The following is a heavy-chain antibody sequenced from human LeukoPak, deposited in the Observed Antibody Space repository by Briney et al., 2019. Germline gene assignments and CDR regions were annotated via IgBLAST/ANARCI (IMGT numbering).Heavy chain of an antibody. CDR2: IGTAGDT. J-gene: IGHJ4*02. D-gene: IGHD3-10*01. Sequence: PGGSLRLSCVASGFTFSGYDTHWVRQSAGGGLEWVSAIGTAGDTYYPGSVKGRFTISRDNARNSLYLQMHTLRVGDTAVYYCATAGRGATSGSYDNWGQGTLVTVSS. CDR3: ATAGRGATSGSYDN. V-gene: IGHV3-13*01. CDR1: GFTFSGYD.